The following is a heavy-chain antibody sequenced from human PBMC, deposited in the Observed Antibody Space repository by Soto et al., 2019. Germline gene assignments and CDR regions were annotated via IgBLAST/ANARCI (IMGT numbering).Heavy chain of an antibody. CDR1: GFTFSNYA. J-gene: IGHJ6*02. Sequence: SLRLSCAASGFTFSNYALHWVRQAPGKGLEWVAIIPSEGNNKYYADSVKGRFTISRDNSKNTLFLQMNSLRPEDTAVYYCAKDGGSYYEYYYGMDVWGQGTTVTVSS. CDR3: AKDGGSYYEYYYGMDV. CDR2: IPSEGNNK. V-gene: IGHV3-30-3*01. D-gene: IGHD3-16*01.